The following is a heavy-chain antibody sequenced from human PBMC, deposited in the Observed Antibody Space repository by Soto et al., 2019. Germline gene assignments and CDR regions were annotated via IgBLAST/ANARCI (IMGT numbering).Heavy chain of an antibody. J-gene: IGHJ5*02. D-gene: IGHD6-6*01. CDR1: GFTFSSYG. Sequence: QVQLVESGGGVVQPGRSLRLSCAASGFTFSSYGMHWVRQAPGKGLEWVAVISYDGSNKYYADSVKGRFTISRDNSKNTLYLQMNSLRAEDTAVYYCAKGTGRRVSSSSADWFDPWGQGTLVTVSS. CDR2: ISYDGSNK. V-gene: IGHV3-30*18. CDR3: AKGTGRRVSSSSADWFDP.